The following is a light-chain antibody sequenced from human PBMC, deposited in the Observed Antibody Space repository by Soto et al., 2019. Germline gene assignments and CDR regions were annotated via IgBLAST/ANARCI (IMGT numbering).Light chain of an antibody. Sequence: EMVLTQSPATLSLSPGERATLSCRASQSVSSYLAWYQQKPGQAPRLLIYDASNRATGIPARFSGSGSGTDFTLTISSLEPEDFAVYYCQQYGSTRWTFGQGTKVDIK. V-gene: IGKV3-11*01. J-gene: IGKJ1*01. CDR2: DAS. CDR1: QSVSSY. CDR3: QQYGSTRWT.